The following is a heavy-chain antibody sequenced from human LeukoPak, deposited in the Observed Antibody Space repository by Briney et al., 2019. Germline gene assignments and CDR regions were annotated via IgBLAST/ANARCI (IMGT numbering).Heavy chain of an antibody. Sequence: SETLSLTCTVAGGSISGYYWSWIRQPPGKGLEWIGYIYYSVSTKYDPSLKSRVTMSVDTTRNEFYLKLSSVTAADTGVYYCARGGLENGYHSNDGFDIWGQGTMVTVSS. CDR2: IYYSVST. J-gene: IGHJ3*02. CDR3: ARGGLENGYHSNDGFDI. D-gene: IGHD3-22*01. CDR1: GGSISGYY. V-gene: IGHV4-59*01.